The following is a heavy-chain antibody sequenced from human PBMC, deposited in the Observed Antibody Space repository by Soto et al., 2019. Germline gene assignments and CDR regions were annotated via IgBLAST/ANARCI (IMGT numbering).Heavy chain of an antibody. J-gene: IGHJ4*02. CDR1: GITFSSYW. CDR2: IKQDGSEK. V-gene: IGHV3-7*01. CDR3: ARAIVRIAAAGTGRYFDY. Sequence: PGGSLRLSCAASGITFSSYWMSWVRQAPGKGLEWMANIKQDGSEKYYVDSVKGRFTISRDNAKNSLYLQMNSLRAEDTAVYYCARAIVRIAAAGTGRYFDYWGQGTLVTVSS. D-gene: IGHD6-13*01.